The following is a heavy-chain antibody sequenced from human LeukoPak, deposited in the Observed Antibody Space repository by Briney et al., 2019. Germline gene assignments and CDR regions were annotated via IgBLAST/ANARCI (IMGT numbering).Heavy chain of an antibody. CDR3: ARVWGDSSGYYYFGYYHYYMDV. CDR1: GGSISSYY. CDR2: IYYSGST. Sequence: KPSETLSLTCTVSGGSISSYYWSWIRQPPGKGLEWIGYIYYSGSTNYNPSLKSRVTISVDTSKNQFSLKLSSVTAADTAVYYCARVWGDSSGYYYFGYYHYYMDVWGKGTTVTVSS. V-gene: IGHV4-59*01. J-gene: IGHJ6*03. D-gene: IGHD3-22*01.